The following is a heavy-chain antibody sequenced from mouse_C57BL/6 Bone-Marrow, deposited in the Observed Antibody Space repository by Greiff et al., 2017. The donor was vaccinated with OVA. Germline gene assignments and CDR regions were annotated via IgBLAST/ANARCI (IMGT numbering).Heavy chain of an antibody. V-gene: IGHV14-4*01. D-gene: IGHD2-13*01. CDR2: IDPENGDT. CDR1: GFNIKDDY. J-gene: IGHJ3*02. Sequence: EVNVVESGAELVRPGASVKLSCTASGFNIKDDYMHWVKQRPEQGLEWIGWIDPENGDTEYASKFQGKATITADTSSNTAYLQLSSLTSEDTAVYYCTTVRWWGQGTLVTVSA. CDR3: TTVRW.